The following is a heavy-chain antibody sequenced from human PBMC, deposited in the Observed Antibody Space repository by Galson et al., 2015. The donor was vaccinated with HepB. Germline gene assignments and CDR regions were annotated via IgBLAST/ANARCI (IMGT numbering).Heavy chain of an antibody. Sequence: PALVKPTQSLTLTCTFSGFSLSTSGVGVGWIRQPPGKALEWLALIYWDDDKRYSPSLKSRLTITKDTSKNQVVLTMTNMDPVDTATYYCAHRRDYNWFDPWGQGTLVTVSS. CDR3: AHRRDYNWFDP. CDR2: IYWDDDK. J-gene: IGHJ5*02. D-gene: IGHD2-21*02. CDR1: GFSLSTSGVG. V-gene: IGHV2-5*02.